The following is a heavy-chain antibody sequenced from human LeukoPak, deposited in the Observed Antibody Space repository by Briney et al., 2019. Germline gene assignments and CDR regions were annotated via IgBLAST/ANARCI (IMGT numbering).Heavy chain of an antibody. CDR1: GFTFSSYS. V-gene: IGHV3-48*01. Sequence: GGSLRLSCAASGFTFSSYSMNWVRQAPGKGLEWVSYISSSSSSISYADSVKGRFTISRDNAKNSLYLQMNSLRAEDTAVYYCARDLGMGAYYYDSSGYYHWGQGTLVTVSS. J-gene: IGHJ5*02. CDR3: ARDLGMGAYYYDSSGYYH. CDR2: ISSSSSSI. D-gene: IGHD3-22*01.